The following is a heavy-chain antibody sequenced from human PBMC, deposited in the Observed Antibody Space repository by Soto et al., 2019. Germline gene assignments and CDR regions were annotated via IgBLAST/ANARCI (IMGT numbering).Heavy chain of an antibody. J-gene: IGHJ6*02. Sequence: GGSLRLSCAASGFTFSNAWMSWVRQAPGKGLEWVGRIKSKTDGGTTDYAAPVKGRFTISRDDSKNTLYLQMNSLKTEDTAVYYCTTVIAAAVPTNHNYSYDMYVLGQGTTVTVS. V-gene: IGHV3-15*01. D-gene: IGHD6-13*01. CDR1: GFTFSNAW. CDR3: TTVIAAAVPTNHNYSYDMYV. CDR2: IKSKTDGGTT.